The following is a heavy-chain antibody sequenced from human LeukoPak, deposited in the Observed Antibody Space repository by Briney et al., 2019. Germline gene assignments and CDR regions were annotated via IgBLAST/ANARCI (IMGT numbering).Heavy chain of an antibody. CDR1: GLTFSTYG. V-gene: IGHV3-23*01. CDR2: ISGSGENT. D-gene: IGHD5-24*01. Sequence: PGGSLRLSCVVSGLTFSTYGMTWVRQAPGKGLEWVSAISGSGENTYYADPVKGRFSISRDNSKNTMYLQMNSLRVGDTAVYYCAKDRGYWGQGTQVTVSS. J-gene: IGHJ4*02. CDR3: AKDRGY.